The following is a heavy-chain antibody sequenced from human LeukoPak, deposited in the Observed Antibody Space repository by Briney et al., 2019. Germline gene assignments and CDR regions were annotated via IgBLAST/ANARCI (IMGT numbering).Heavy chain of an antibody. V-gene: IGHV3-23*01. CDR3: ARQDTAVVTRSVFDY. D-gene: IGHD5-18*01. CDR1: GFTFSSFA. J-gene: IGHJ4*02. CDR2: IGGSDGST. Sequence: SGGSLRLSCAASGFTFSSFAMNWVRQAPGKGLEWLSVIGGSDGSTYHADSVKGWFTISRDNSKNTLYLQMSSLRAEDTAVYYCARQDTAVVTRSVFDYWGQGTLVTVSS.